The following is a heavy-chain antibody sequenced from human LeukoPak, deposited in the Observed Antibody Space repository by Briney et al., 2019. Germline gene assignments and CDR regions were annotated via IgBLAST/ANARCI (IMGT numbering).Heavy chain of an antibody. D-gene: IGHD1-26*01. CDR2: ISWNRGTT. J-gene: IGHJ6*03. Sequence: GGSLRLSCEASGFTFNNYAMHWVRQAPGKGLEWVSGISWNRGTTGYGDSVKGRFTISRDNAKNTLYLQMSSLRAEDTAVYYCAKGRGWEASYYYYYMDVWGKGTTVTISS. CDR1: GFTFNNYA. CDR3: AKGRGWEASYYYYYMDV. V-gene: IGHV3-9*01.